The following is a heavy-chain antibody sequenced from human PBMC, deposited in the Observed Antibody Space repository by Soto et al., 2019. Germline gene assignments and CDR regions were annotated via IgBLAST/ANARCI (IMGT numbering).Heavy chain of an antibody. CDR1: GFTFSSYS. CDR3: AREADSSRRYYYYYGMDV. J-gene: IGHJ6*02. Sequence: PGGSLRLSCAASGFTFSSYSMNWVRQAPGKGLEWVSSISSSSSYIYYADSVKGRFTISRDNAKNSLYLQMNSLRAEDTAVYYCAREADSSRRYYYYYGMDVWGQGTTVTVSS. V-gene: IGHV3-21*01. D-gene: IGHD6-13*01. CDR2: ISSSSSYI.